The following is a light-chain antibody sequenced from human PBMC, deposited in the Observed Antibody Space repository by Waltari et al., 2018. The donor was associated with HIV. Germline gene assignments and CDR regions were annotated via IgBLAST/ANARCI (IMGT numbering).Light chain of an antibody. J-gene: IGLJ3*02. CDR3: SSYAGGHSWV. CDR2: EVS. CDR1: SSTVGNYNL. V-gene: IGLV2-23*02. Sequence: QSALTQPASVSGSPGQSIAISCTGTSSTVGNYNLLSWYQHHPGKSPRLLIYEVSQRPSGMSNRFSGSKSGNTASLIISGLQAEDDADYYCSSYAGGHSWVFGGGTKLTVL.